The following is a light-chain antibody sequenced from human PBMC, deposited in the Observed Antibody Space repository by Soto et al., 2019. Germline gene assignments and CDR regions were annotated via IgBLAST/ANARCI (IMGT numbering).Light chain of an antibody. Sequence: QSVLTQPASVSGSPGQSITISCTGTSSDVGGYNYVSWYQHHPCKAPKLMIYEVSNRPSGVSNRFSGSKSGNTASLTISGLQAEDEADYYCNSYTSSTTLVFGGGTQLTVL. CDR1: SSDVGGYNY. V-gene: IGLV2-14*01. CDR3: NSYTSSTTLV. CDR2: EVS. J-gene: IGLJ2*01.